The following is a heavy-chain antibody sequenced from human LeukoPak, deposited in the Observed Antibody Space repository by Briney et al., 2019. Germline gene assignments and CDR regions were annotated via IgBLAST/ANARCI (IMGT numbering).Heavy chain of an antibody. D-gene: IGHD6-13*01. V-gene: IGHV3-74*01. Sequence: GGSLRLSCAASGFSFSGHWMHWARQLPGKGLVWVSRISPTGSTTSYADSAKGRFTVSRDNAKNTLYLQVNNLRAEDTAVYYCARGPSSNWSGLDFWGQGTLLTVSS. CDR2: ISPTGSTT. CDR3: ARGPSSNWSGLDF. J-gene: IGHJ4*02. CDR1: GFSFSGHW.